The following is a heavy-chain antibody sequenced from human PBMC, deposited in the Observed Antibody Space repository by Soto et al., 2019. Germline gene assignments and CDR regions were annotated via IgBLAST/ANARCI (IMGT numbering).Heavy chain of an antibody. CDR2: INAGNGNT. V-gene: IGHV1-3*05. Sequence: QVPLVQSGAEEKKPGSSVKVSCKASGYTFTSYAMHWVRQAPGQRLEWMGWINAGNGNTKYSQKFQGRVTITRDTSASTAYMDLSSLRSEDTAVYYCARSIVVVTALDYWGQGTQGTVSS. J-gene: IGHJ4*02. CDR3: ARSIVVVTALDY. D-gene: IGHD2-21*02. CDR1: GYTFTSYA.